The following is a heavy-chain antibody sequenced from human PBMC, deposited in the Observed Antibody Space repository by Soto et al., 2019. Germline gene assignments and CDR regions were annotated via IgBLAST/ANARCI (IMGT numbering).Heavy chain of an antibody. V-gene: IGHV3-23*01. CDR1: GFTFSTSG. D-gene: IGHD4-17*01. CDR3: AKHGGFDI. Sequence: EVQLLESGGGLVQPGGSLRLSCAASGFTFSTSGMSWVRQAPGKGLEWVSSISGSGDYTNYADSVKGRFTISRDNSKNTLYLQLNSLPAEDTAVYYCAKHGGFDIWGQGTMVAVSS. J-gene: IGHJ3*02. CDR2: ISGSGDYT.